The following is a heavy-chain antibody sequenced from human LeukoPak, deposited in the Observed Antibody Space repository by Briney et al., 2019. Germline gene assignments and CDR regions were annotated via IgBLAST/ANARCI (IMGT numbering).Heavy chain of an antibody. CDR2: IYSGGNT. CDR1: GFIVSSNF. CDR3: ATGRGAS. Sequence: GSLRLSCAASGFIVSSNFMSWVRQAPGKGLEWVSVIYSGGNTYYADSVKGRFTISRDNSKNTLYLQMNSLRAEDTAVYYCATGRGASWGQGTLVTVSS. D-gene: IGHD3-16*01. V-gene: IGHV3-53*01. J-gene: IGHJ4*02.